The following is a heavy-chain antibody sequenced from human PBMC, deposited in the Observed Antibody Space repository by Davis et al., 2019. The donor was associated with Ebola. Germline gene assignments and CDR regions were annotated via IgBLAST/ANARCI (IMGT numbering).Heavy chain of an antibody. CDR1: GFTFSSYG. Sequence: GESLKISCAASGFTFSSYGMHWVRQAPGKGLEWVANIKQDGSEKYYVDSVKGRFTISRDNAKNSLYLQMNSLRAEDTAVYYCARRSYSSSIWFDPWGQGTLVTVSS. CDR3: ARRSYSSSIWFDP. CDR2: IKQDGSEK. V-gene: IGHV3-7*01. J-gene: IGHJ5*02. D-gene: IGHD6-13*01.